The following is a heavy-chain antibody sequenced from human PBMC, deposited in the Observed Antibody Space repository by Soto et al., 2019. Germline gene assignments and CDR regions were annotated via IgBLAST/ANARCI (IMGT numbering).Heavy chain of an antibody. CDR1: GYTFTSYG. CDR2: ISAYNGKT. D-gene: IGHD5-12*01. Sequence: QVQLVQSGGEVKKPGTSVKLSWTASGYTFTSYGISWVRQAPGQGLEWMGWISAYNGKTNYAQNVQGRVTMTTDTSTRTAYMDLRSLRSDDTAVYYCARGGDVNYYHGMDVWGQGTTVTVSS. CDR3: ARGGDVNYYHGMDV. J-gene: IGHJ6*02. V-gene: IGHV1-18*01.